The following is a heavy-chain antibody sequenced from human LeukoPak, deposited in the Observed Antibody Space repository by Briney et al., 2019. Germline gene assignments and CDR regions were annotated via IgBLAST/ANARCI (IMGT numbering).Heavy chain of an antibody. J-gene: IGHJ4*02. CDR1: GFTFSSYA. CDR2: ISGSGGST. Sequence: GGFLRLSCAASGFTFSSYAMSWVRQAPGKGLEWVSAISGSGGSTYYADSVKGRFTISRDNSKNTLYLQMNSLRAEDTAVYYCAKFPGYCSGGSCYIYFDYWGQGTLVTVSS. D-gene: IGHD2-15*01. V-gene: IGHV3-23*01. CDR3: AKFPGYCSGGSCYIYFDY.